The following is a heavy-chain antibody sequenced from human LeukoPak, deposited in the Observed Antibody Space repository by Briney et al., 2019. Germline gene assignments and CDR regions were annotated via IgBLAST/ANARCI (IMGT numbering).Heavy chain of an antibody. Sequence: ASVKVSCKASGYTFTGYYMHWVRQAPGQGLEWMGWINPNSGGTNYAQKFQGWVTMTRDTSISTAYMELSRLRSDDTAVYYCARERAPYYYDSSGYRDALDIWGQGTKVTVSS. J-gene: IGHJ3*02. V-gene: IGHV1-2*04. CDR1: GYTFTGYY. CDR3: ARERAPYYYDSSGYRDALDI. D-gene: IGHD3-22*01. CDR2: INPNSGGT.